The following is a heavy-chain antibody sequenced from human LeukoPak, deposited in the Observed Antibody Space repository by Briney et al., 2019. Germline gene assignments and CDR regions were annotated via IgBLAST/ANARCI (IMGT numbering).Heavy chain of an antibody. Sequence: GGSLRLSCTASGFTFSISALHWVRQAPGKGLEWVSFIHYDGISKYYTDSVKGRFTISRDNSKNTLYLQMNSLRPEDTAVYYCARMTVSGRDNWFDPWGQGTLVTVSS. V-gene: IGHV3-30*02. D-gene: IGHD6-19*01. CDR2: IHYDGISK. CDR3: ARMTVSGRDNWFDP. J-gene: IGHJ5*02. CDR1: GFTFSISA.